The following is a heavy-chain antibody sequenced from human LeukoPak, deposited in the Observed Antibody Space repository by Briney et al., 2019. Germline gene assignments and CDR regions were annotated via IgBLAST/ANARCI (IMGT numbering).Heavy chain of an antibody. CDR1: GYTFTDYY. Sequence: ASVTVSCKASGYTFTDYYIHWVRQAPGQGLEWMGWINPNSGGTSYAQKFQGRATMTRDTSISTAYMELSRLTSDDTAVYYCAKLNDHSSGYHPFDYWGQGTLVTVSS. V-gene: IGHV1-2*02. J-gene: IGHJ4*02. CDR3: AKLNDHSSGYHPFDY. D-gene: IGHD3-22*01. CDR2: INPNSGGT.